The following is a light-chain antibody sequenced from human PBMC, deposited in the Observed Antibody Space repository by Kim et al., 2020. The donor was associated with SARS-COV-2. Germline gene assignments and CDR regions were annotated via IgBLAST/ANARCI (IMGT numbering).Light chain of an antibody. V-gene: IGKV1-8*01. CDR3: HQYYSYPPSYS. J-gene: IGKJ2*03. Sequence: SPGDRVTITCRASQVISSYLAWYQQKPGKAPKLLIYAASTLQRGVPSRFSGSGTGTDFTLTISCLQSEDFATYYCHQYYSYPPSYSFGQGTKLEI. CDR2: AAS. CDR1: QVISSY.